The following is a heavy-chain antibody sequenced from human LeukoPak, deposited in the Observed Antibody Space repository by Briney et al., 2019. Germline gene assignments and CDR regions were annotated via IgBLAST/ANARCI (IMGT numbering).Heavy chain of an antibody. CDR2: IYYSGST. V-gene: IGHV4-39*07. D-gene: IGHD6-13*01. Sequence: SETLSLTCTVSGGSISSSSYYWGWIRQPPGKGLEWIGSIYYSGSTYYNPSLKSRVTISVDTSKNQFSLKLSSVTAADTAVYYCARGAAGNWFDPWGQGTLVTVSS. CDR1: GGSISSSSYY. CDR3: ARGAAGNWFDP. J-gene: IGHJ5*02.